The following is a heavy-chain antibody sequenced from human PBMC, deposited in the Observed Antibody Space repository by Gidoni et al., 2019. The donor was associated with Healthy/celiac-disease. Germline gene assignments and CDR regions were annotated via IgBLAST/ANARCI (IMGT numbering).Heavy chain of an antibody. CDR3: ARGRGTGAVDY. J-gene: IGHJ4*02. CDR2: IIPILGIA. D-gene: IGHD1-26*01. CDR1: GGTFSSYT. V-gene: IGHV1-69*02. Sequence: QVQLVQSGAEVKKPGSSVKASCKASGGTFSSYTISWVRQAPGQGLEWMGRIIPILGIANYAQKFQGRVTITADKSTSTAYMELSSLRSEDTAVYYCARGRGTGAVDYWGQGTLVTVSS.